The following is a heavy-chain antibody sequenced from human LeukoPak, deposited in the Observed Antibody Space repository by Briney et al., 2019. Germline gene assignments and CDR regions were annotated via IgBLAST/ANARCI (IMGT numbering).Heavy chain of an antibody. CDR3: ARGTRRITIFGVVYYFDY. Sequence: GSSVKVSCKASGGTFSSYAISWVRQATGQGLEWMGWMNPNSGNTGYAQKFQGRVTITRNTSISTAYMELSSLRSEDTAVYYCARGTRRITIFGVVYYFDYWGQGTLVTVSS. J-gene: IGHJ4*02. V-gene: IGHV1-8*03. CDR2: MNPNSGNT. D-gene: IGHD3-3*01. CDR1: GGTFSSYA.